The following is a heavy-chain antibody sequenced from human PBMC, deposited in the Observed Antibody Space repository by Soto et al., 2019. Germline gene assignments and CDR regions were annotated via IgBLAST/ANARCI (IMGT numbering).Heavy chain of an antibody. J-gene: IGHJ5*02. Sequence: PXGSLGHSCVASGFCFSDFWMGWVRQAPGKGPEWVANIKVDGSEKQYVDSVRGRFSISRDNFRNSLFLQMNSLRAGDTAIYYCVKDGVYCSSATCYSPRNHYFDAWGQGTLVTVSS. D-gene: IGHD2-2*01. CDR3: VKDGVYCSSATCYSPRNHYFDA. CDR1: GFCFSDFW. CDR2: IKVDGSEK. V-gene: IGHV3-7*03.